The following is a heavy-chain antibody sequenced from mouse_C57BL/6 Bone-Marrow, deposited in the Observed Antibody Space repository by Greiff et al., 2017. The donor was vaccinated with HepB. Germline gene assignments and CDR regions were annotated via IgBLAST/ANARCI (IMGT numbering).Heavy chain of an antibody. CDR2: ISSGSSTI. J-gene: IGHJ2*01. D-gene: IGHD2-5*01. CDR1: GFTFSDYG. CDR3: AIAYYSNYVDY. V-gene: IGHV5-17*01. Sequence: EVQLVESGGGLVKPGGSLKLSCAASGFTFSDYGMHWVRQAPEKGLEWVAYISSGSSTIYYADTVKGRFTISRDNAKTTLFLQMTSLRSEDTAMYYCAIAYYSNYVDYWGQGTTLTVSS.